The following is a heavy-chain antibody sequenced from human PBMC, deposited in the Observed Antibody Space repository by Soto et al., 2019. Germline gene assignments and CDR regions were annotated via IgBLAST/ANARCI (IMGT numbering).Heavy chain of an antibody. Sequence: EVQLVESGGGLVQPGGSLRLSCATSGFTFSSYEMNWVRQAPGKGLEWVSYINRSGSTIYYADSVKGRFTISRDNAKNSLYLQMDSLRAEDTAVYYCARDQEAGSFFPYYYGMDVWGQGTTVTVSS. CDR2: INRSGSTI. CDR1: GFTFSSYE. D-gene: IGHD6-13*01. V-gene: IGHV3-48*03. CDR3: ARDQEAGSFFPYYYGMDV. J-gene: IGHJ6*02.